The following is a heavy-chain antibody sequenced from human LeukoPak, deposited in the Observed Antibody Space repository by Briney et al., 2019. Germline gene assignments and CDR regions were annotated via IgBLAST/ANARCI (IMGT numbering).Heavy chain of an antibody. Sequence: ESGPALVKPTQTLTLTCTFSGFSLSTSGMCVSWIRQPPGKALEWLARIDWDDDKYYSTSLKTRLTISKDTSKNQVVLTMTNVDPVDTATYYCARIRWGKLEWLLDYWGQGTLVTVSS. D-gene: IGHD3-3*01. CDR3: ARIRWGKLEWLLDY. J-gene: IGHJ4*02. CDR1: GFSLSTSGMC. V-gene: IGHV2-70*11. CDR2: IDWDDDK.